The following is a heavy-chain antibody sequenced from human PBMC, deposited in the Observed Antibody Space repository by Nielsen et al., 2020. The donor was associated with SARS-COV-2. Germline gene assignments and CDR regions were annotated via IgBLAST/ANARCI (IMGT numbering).Heavy chain of an antibody. D-gene: IGHD5-18*01. CDR3: ASLDTAMDRNDY. CDR1: GFTFSSYW. J-gene: IGHJ4*02. CDR2: INSDRSST. V-gene: IGHV3-74*01. Sequence: GGSLRLSCAASGFTFSSYWMHWVRQAPGKGLVWVSRINSDRSSTSYADSVKGRFTISRDNAKNTLYLQMNSLRAEDTAVYYCASLDTAMDRNDYWGQGTLVTVSS.